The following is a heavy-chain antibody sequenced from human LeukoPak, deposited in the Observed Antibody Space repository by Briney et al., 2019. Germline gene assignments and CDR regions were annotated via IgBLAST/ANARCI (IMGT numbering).Heavy chain of an antibody. J-gene: IGHJ2*01. CDR3: ARLQQLRYFDL. D-gene: IGHD6-13*01. CDR2: INHSGST. CDR1: GGSFSGYY. V-gene: IGHV4-34*01. Sequence: PSGTLSLTCAVYGGSFSGYYWSWIRQPPGKGLEWIGEINHSGSTNYNPSLKSRVTISVDTSKNQFSLKLSSVTAADTAVYYCARLQQLRYFDLWGRGTLVTVSS.